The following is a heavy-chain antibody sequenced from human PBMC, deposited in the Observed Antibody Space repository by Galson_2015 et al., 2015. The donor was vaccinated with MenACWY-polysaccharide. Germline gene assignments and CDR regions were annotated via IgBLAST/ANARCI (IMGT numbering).Heavy chain of an antibody. CDR1: GYTFTGYY. V-gene: IGHV1-2*02. D-gene: IGHD1-20*01. Sequence: SVKVSCKASGYTFTGYYMHWVRQAPGQGLEWMGWINPNSGGTNYAQKFQGRVTMTRDTSISTAYMELSRLRSDDTAVYYCARDVNSNPGSSHFDYWGQGTLVTVSS. CDR2: INPNSGGT. CDR3: ARDVNSNPGSSHFDY. J-gene: IGHJ4*02.